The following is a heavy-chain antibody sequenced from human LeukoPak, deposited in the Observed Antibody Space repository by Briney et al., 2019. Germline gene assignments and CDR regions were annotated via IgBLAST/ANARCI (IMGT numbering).Heavy chain of an antibody. D-gene: IGHD3-3*01. J-gene: IGHJ4*02. Sequence: GGSLRLSCAASGFTFSSYWMSWVRQAPGQGLEWVANIKPDGSEKYYVDSVKGRFTISRDNAKNSLYLQMHSLRAEDTAVYYCARGYYDFWSGYYHGFDYWGQGTLVTVSS. CDR2: IKPDGSEK. CDR3: ARGYYDFWSGYYHGFDY. CDR1: GFTFSSYW. V-gene: IGHV3-7*01.